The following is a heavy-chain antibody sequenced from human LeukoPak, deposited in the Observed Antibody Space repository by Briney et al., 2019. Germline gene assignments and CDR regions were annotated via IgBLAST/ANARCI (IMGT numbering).Heavy chain of an antibody. CDR2: IIPIFGTA. CDR1: GGTFSSYA. Sequence: SVKDSCKASGGTFSSYAINWVRQAPGQGLEWMGGIIPIFGTANYAQKFQGRVTITAGESTSTAYMELSSLRSEDTAVYYCARDLRNYDSSGEFDPWGQGTLVTVSS. J-gene: IGHJ5*02. CDR3: ARDLRNYDSSGEFDP. V-gene: IGHV1-69*13. D-gene: IGHD3-22*01.